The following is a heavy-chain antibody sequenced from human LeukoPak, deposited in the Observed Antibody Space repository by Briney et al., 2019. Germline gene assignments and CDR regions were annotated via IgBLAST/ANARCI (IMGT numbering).Heavy chain of an antibody. CDR3: ARLYRAGTSEWFDP. CDR2: IYHSGST. Sequence: PSETLSLTRTVSGYSISSGYYWGWIRQPPGKGLEWIGSIYHSGSTYYNPSLKSRVTISVDTSKNQFSLKLSSVTAADTAVYYCARLYRAGTSEWFDPWGQGTLVTVSS. V-gene: IGHV4-38-2*02. D-gene: IGHD6-13*01. CDR1: GYSISSGYY. J-gene: IGHJ5*02.